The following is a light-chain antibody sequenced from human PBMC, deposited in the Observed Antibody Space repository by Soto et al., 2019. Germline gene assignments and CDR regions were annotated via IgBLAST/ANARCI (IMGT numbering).Light chain of an antibody. CDR1: SSDIGSFTF. CDR3: SSYTSSSTHV. Sequence: QSALTQPASVSGSPGQSITISCTGTSSDIGSFTFVSWYQQHPGKVPKLMIFDVNRRPSGVSDRFSGSKSGNTASLTISGIQDEDEGDYYCSSYTSSSTHVFGSGTKLTVL. CDR2: DVN. J-gene: IGLJ1*01. V-gene: IGLV2-14*03.